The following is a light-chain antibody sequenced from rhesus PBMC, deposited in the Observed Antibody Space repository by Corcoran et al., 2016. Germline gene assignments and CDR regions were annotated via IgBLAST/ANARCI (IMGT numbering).Light chain of an antibody. CDR3: QQQNSHPLT. CDR2: AAS. CDR1: QTISSY. Sequence: DIQMTQSPSSLSASVGDRGTITCRASQTISSYLAWYQTKPGKVHQLLIYAASTFHTGVPSRFSGIGSGTDFTLTISSLQPEALATYYCQQQNSHPLTFGGRTKVELK. J-gene: IGKJ4*01. V-gene: IGKV1-44*03.